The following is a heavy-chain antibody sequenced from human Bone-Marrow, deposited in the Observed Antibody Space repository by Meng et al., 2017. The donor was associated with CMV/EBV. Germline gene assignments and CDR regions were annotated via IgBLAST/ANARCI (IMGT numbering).Heavy chain of an antibody. J-gene: IGHJ4*02. CDR2: ISSSSSYI. CDR3: ARDSWTRSDFDY. CDR1: GFTFSSYS. Sequence: LSLTCAASGFTFSSYSMNWVRQAPGKGLEWVSSISSSSSYIYYADSVKGRFTISRDNAKNSLYLQMNSLRAEDTAVYYCARDSWTRSDFDYWGQGTLVTVSS. V-gene: IGHV3-21*01. D-gene: IGHD6-13*01.